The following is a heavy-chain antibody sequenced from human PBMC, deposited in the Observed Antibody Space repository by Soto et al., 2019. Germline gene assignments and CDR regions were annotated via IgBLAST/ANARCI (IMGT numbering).Heavy chain of an antibody. CDR3: ARMESFGSLNWFDP. Sequence: GASVKVSCKASGYTFTNNDVSGVRQATGQGLEWMGWMNPGSGDTGYAQKSQGRVTMTRDISIATAYMELNSLTSEDTAIYYCARMESFGSLNWFDPWGQGTLVTVS. CDR2: MNPGSGDT. CDR1: GYTFTNND. J-gene: IGHJ5*02. V-gene: IGHV1-8*02. D-gene: IGHD5-18*01.